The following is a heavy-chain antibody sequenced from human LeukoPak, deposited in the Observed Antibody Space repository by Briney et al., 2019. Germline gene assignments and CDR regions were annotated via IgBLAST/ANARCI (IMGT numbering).Heavy chain of an antibody. CDR3: ARTGRGGYSYGCLDY. CDR2: IYFTGNT. Sequence: SETLSLTCTVSGDSITSSSYYWGWIRQPPGKGLEWIGSIYFTGNTYYSPSLKSRVTISLGTSKDQFSLKLTSVTAADTAVYYCARTGRGGYSYGCLDYWGQGTLVTVSS. V-gene: IGHV4-39*07. CDR1: GDSITSSSYY. D-gene: IGHD5-18*01. J-gene: IGHJ4*02.